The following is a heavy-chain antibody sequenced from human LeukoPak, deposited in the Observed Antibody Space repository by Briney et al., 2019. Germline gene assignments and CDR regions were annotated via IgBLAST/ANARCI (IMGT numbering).Heavy chain of an antibody. V-gene: IGHV4-39*07. CDR3: ARVRVTIFGVVTAAIDP. J-gene: IGHJ5*02. D-gene: IGHD3-3*01. CDR2: IYYSGST. Sequence: PSETLSLTCTVSGGSISSSSYYWGWIRQPPGKGLERIGSIYYSGSTYYNPSLKSRVTISVDTSKNQFSLKLSSVTAADTAVYYCARVRVTIFGVVTAAIDPWGQGTLVTVSS. CDR1: GGSISSSSYY.